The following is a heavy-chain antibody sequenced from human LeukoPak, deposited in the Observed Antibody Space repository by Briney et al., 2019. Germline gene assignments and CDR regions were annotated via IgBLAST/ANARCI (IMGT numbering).Heavy chain of an antibody. CDR1: GFTFSSYS. D-gene: IGHD2-2*02. CDR3: AKVGFVVVPAAIGRRDY. J-gene: IGHJ4*02. V-gene: IGHV3-48*01. Sequence: GGSLRLSCAASGFTFSSYSMNWVRQAPGKGLEWVSYIRSGGSPIYYADSVKGRFTISRDNSKNTLYLQMNSLRAEDTAVYYCAKVGFVVVPAAIGRRDYWGQGTLVTVSS. CDR2: IRSGGSPI.